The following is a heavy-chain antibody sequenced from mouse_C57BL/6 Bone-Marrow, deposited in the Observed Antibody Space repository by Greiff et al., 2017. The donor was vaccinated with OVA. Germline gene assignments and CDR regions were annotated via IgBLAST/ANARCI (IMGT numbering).Heavy chain of an antibody. D-gene: IGHD2-3*01. CDR1: GYTFTSYW. CDR3: ASDGYNLTVYYAMDY. Sequence: QVQLQQPGAELVKPGASVKLSCKASGYTFTSYWMHWVKQRPGQGLEWIGMIHPNSGSTNYNEKFKSKATLTVDKSSSTAYMQLSSLTSEDSAVDYCASDGYNLTVYYAMDYWGQGTSVTVSA. CDR2: IHPNSGST. V-gene: IGHV1-64*01. J-gene: IGHJ4*01.